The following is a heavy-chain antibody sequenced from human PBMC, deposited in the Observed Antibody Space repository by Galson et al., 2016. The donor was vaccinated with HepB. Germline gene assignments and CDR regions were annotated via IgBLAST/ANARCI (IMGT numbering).Heavy chain of an antibody. CDR3: AREGRFSGSYSA. D-gene: IGHD1-26*01. Sequence: SVKVSCKASGYTFTDYYIHWVRQAPGQGLEWMEWINPSSGGTSYAQKFQGRVTMTRGTSISTASMELSRLTSDDTALYYCAREGRFSGSYSAWGQGTLVTVSS. CDR1: GYTFTDYY. V-gene: IGHV1-2*02. J-gene: IGHJ5*02. CDR2: INPSSGGT.